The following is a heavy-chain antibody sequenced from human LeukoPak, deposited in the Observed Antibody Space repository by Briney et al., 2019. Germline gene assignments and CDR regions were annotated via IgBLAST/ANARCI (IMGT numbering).Heavy chain of an antibody. J-gene: IGHJ6*03. V-gene: IGHV1-69*01. D-gene: IGHD2-2*01. CDR1: GGTFSSYA. Sequence: SVKVSCKASGGTFSSYAISWVRQAPGQGLEWMGGIIPIFGTANYAQKFQGRVTITADESTSTAYMELSSLRSEDTAVYYCASRSTGCYYYYYMDVWGKGTTVTISS. CDR3: ASRSTGCYYYYYMDV. CDR2: IIPIFGTA.